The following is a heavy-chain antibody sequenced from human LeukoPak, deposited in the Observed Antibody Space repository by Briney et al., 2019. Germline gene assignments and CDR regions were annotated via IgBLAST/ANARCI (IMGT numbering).Heavy chain of an antibody. D-gene: IGHD3-3*01. J-gene: IGHJ4*02. CDR3: ARDRGTYYDFWSGYPDY. V-gene: IGHV3-20*04. Sequence: GGSLRLSCVASGFTFDDYGMSWVRQAPGKGLEWVSGINWNGGSTGYADSVKGRFTISRDNAKNSLYLQMNSLRAEDTALYYCARDRGTYYDFWSGYPDYWGQGTLVTVSS. CDR2: INWNGGST. CDR1: GFTFDDYG.